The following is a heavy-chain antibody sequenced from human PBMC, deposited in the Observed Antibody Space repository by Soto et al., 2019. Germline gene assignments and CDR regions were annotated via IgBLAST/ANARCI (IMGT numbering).Heavy chain of an antibody. V-gene: IGHV4-61*01. J-gene: IGHJ4*02. D-gene: IGHD2-8*01. Sequence: SETLSLTCTVSGGSVSSGIYYWSWLGQPPGKGLEWIAYIYYKGSANYNPSLKSRVTISLYTSKNQISLKLNSVTAADTAVYFCARVNGGPYYSDYWGRGTLVTVSS. CDR3: ARVNGGPYYSDY. CDR2: IYYKGSA. CDR1: GGSVSSGIYY.